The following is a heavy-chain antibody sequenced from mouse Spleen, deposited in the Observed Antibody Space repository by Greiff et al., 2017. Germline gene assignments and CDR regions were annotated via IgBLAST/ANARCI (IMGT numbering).Heavy chain of an antibody. D-gene: IGHD4-1*01. CDR2: INPGSGGT. Sequence: QVQLQQSGAELVRPGTSVKVSCKASGYAFTNYLIEWVKQRPGQGLEWIGVINPGSGGTNYNEKFKGKATLTADKSSSTAYMQLSSLTSEDSAVYFCAREAGTAWFAYWGQGTLVTVSA. CDR3: AREAGTAWFAY. V-gene: IGHV1-54*01. CDR1: GYAFTNYL. J-gene: IGHJ3*01.